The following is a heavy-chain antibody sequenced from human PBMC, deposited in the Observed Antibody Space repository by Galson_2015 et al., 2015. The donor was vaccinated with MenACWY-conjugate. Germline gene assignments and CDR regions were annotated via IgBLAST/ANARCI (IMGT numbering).Heavy chain of an antibody. D-gene: IGHD1-26*01. J-gene: IGHJ6*02. CDR1: GFTFRNYA. Sequence: SLRLSCAVSGFTFRNYAMSWVRQAPRKGLEWVANIKQDGSEQYYVASVKDRFTISRDNAENSLYLEMNSLRGEDTAVFYCARVFSGSRYYSYGMDVWGQGTTVTVSS. V-gene: IGHV3-7*03. CDR3: ARVFSGSRYYSYGMDV. CDR2: IKQDGSEQ.